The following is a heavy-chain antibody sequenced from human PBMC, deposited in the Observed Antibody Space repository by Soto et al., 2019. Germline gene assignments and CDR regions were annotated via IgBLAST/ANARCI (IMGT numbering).Heavy chain of an antibody. V-gene: IGHV4-59*01. CDR1: GGSISSYY. J-gene: IGHJ6*02. CDR2: IYYSGST. D-gene: IGHD3-3*01. Sequence: SETLSLTCTVSGGSISSYYWSWIRQPPGKGLEWIGYIYYSGSTNYNPSLKSRVTISVDTSKNQFSLKLSSVTAADTAAYYCARMYYDFWSGPEASYGMDVWGQGTTVTVSS. CDR3: ARMYYDFWSGPEASYGMDV.